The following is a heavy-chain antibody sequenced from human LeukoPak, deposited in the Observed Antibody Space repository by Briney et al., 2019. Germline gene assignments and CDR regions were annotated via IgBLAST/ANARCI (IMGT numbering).Heavy chain of an antibody. J-gene: IGHJ4*02. D-gene: IGHD4-17*01. V-gene: IGHV4-59*01. CDR3: ARGYRPQGLRFDY. CDR2: IYYSGST. Sequence: SETLSLTCTVSGGSISTYYWSWIRQPPGKGLEWIGYIYYSGSTNYNPSLKSRVTMSVDTPKNQFSLSLSSVTVADTAVYYCARGYRPQGLRFDYWGQGTLVTVSS. CDR1: GGSISTYY.